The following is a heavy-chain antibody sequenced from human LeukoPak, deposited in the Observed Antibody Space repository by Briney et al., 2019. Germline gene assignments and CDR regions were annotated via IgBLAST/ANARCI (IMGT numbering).Heavy chain of an antibody. V-gene: IGHV4-59*12. D-gene: IGHD3-16*01. CDR1: GGSISSYY. CDR3: ARLRGDFETD. J-gene: IGHJ1*01. CDR2: RYYSGST. Sequence: PSETLSLTCSVSGGSISSYYWTWIRQPPGKGLEWIGYRYYSGSTTYNPSLKSRVTISVDTSKSQFSLKLISVTAADTAIYYCARLRGDFETDWGQGTLVTVSS.